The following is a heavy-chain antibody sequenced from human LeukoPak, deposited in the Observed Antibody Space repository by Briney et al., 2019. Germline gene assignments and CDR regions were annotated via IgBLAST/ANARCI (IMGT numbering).Heavy chain of an antibody. D-gene: IGHD5-18*01. V-gene: IGHV2-5*02. J-gene: IGHJ4*02. CDR2: IYWDDDK. Sequence: NKSGPTLVNPTQTLTLTCTFSGFSLSTSGVGVGWIRQPPGKALEWLALIYWDDDKRYSPSLKSRLTITKDTSKNQVVLIMTNMDPVDTATYYCAHRRYWDSYGYFDYWGQGTLVTVSS. CDR1: GFSLSTSGVG. CDR3: AHRRYWDSYGYFDY.